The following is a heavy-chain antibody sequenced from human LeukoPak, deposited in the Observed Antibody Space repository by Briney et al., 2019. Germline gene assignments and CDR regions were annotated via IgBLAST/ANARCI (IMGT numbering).Heavy chain of an antibody. CDR2: IYSGYST. J-gene: IGHJ4*02. Sequence: GGSLRLSCAASGFTFSDYYMSWIRQAPGKGLEWVSVIYSGYSTYYADSVKGRFTISRDNSKNTLYLQMNSLRAEDTAVYYCARESNSGYYLTYWGQGTLVTVSS. D-gene: IGHD3-22*01. V-gene: IGHV3-66*01. CDR3: ARESNSGYYLTY. CDR1: GFTFSDYY.